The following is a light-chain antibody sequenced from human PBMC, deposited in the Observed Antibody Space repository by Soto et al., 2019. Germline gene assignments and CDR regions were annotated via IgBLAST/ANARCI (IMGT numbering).Light chain of an antibody. CDR1: QSVSSN. J-gene: IGKJ5*01. Sequence: IVMTQSPAPLSVSPGDRSKLYFRASQSVSSNLACYQQKPGQAPRLVIHGASSRVTGLPARFSGSGSGTDFTLTISSLEPEEFAVYDCQQRSNVITVGKGTRLEIK. CDR3: QQRSNVIT. V-gene: IGKV3-11*01. CDR2: GAS.